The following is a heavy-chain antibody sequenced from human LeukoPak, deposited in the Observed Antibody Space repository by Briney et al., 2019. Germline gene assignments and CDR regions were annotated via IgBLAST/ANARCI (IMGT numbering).Heavy chain of an antibody. J-gene: IGHJ4*02. Sequence: GGSLGLSCAASGFTFSSYSMNWVRQAPGKGLEWVSSISSSSSYIYYADSVKGRFTISRDNAKNSLYLQMNSLRAEDTAVYYCARHIRPGSNLKVFDYWGQGTLVTVSS. CDR2: ISSSSSYI. CDR1: GFTFSSYS. CDR3: ARHIRPGSNLKVFDY. D-gene: IGHD4-4*01. V-gene: IGHV3-21*01.